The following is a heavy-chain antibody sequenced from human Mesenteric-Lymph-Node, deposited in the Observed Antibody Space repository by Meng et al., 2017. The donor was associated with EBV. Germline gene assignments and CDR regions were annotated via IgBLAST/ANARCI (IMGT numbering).Heavy chain of an antibody. V-gene: IGHV4-4*02. CDR1: GCSISSNNW. CDR2: IFHTGST. CDR3: ASHTTYSTTGYLFLQH. D-gene: IGHD3-9*01. Sequence: QGSGPGLVMPSSTLFLTCPASGCSISSNNWWPWVRQPPGKGLEWIGEIFHTGSTNYNPSLKSRVTMSVDKSKNLFSLTLNSVIAADTAVYYCASHTTYSTTGYLFLQHWGQGTLVTVSS. J-gene: IGHJ1*01.